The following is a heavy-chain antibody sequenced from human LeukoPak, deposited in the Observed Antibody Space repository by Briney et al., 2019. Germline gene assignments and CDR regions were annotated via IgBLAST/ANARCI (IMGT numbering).Heavy chain of an antibody. V-gene: IGHV4-59*01. CDR1: GGSISSYH. D-gene: IGHD3/OR15-3a*01. Sequence: SETLSLTCTVSGGSISSYHWTWIRQSPGKGLEWIGYISYSGNTNYNPSLKSRLTILTDTSKNQFSLKLSSVTAADTAFYYCARVKDFWTHYFDYWGQGALVTVSS. J-gene: IGHJ4*02. CDR2: ISYSGNT. CDR3: ARVKDFWTHYFDY.